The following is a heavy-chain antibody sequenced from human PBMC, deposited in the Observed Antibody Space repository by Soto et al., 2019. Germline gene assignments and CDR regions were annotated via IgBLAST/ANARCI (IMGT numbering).Heavy chain of an antibody. CDR1: GYTFTSYY. CDR3: ARKALAVGGLSYYGMDV. D-gene: IGHD6-19*01. CDR2: INPSGGST. V-gene: IGHV1-46*01. Sequence: ASVKVSCKASGYTFTSYYMHWVRQAPGQGLEWMGIINPSGGSTSYAQKFQGRVSLTTDTSTTTAYLELRGLRSDGTAVYYCARKALAVGGLSYYGMDVWGPGTTVTVSS. J-gene: IGHJ6*02.